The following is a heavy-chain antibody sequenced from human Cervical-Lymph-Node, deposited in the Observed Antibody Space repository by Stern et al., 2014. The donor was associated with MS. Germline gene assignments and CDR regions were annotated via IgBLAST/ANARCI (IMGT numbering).Heavy chain of an antibody. CDR2: IYPSDSDT. D-gene: IGHD3-3*01. Sequence: VQLVQSGTEVKEPGESLKISCKGSGYSFTDYWIAWVRQMPGKGLEWMGIIYPSDSDTRYSPSFQGQGTISADKSIPTAYLQWSSLKASDTAIYYCARRAITVFGPGYDYWGQGTLVTVSS. CDR1: GYSFTDYW. V-gene: IGHV5-51*01. J-gene: IGHJ4*02. CDR3: ARRAITVFGPGYDY.